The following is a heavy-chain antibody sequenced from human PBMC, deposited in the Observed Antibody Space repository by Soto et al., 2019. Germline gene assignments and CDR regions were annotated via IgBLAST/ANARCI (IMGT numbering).Heavy chain of an antibody. CDR2: IYRGGST. CDR1: GYSISSGYY. D-gene: IGHD3-22*01. CDR3: ARVGPWVPYYYDSSPYTFENWFDP. J-gene: IGHJ5*02. V-gene: IGHV4-38-2*01. Sequence: PSETLSLTCAASGYSISSGYYWGWLRQPPRRGLEWIGSIYRGGSTYYNPSLNSRVTLSIDMTNNHVSLILNSVTAADTAVYYCARVGPWVPYYYDSSPYTFENWFDPWGQGTLVTVSS.